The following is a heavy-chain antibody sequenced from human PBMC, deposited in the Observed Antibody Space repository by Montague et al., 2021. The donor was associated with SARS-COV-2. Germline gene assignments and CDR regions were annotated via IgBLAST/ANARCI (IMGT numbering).Heavy chain of an antibody. CDR1: GFTFSSYS. CDR3: ARDPYYDILTGYYNY. D-gene: IGHD3-9*01. V-gene: IGHV3-21*01. CDR2: ISSSSSYI. J-gene: IGHJ4*02. Sequence: SLRLSCEASGFTFSSYSMNWVRQAPGKGLEWVSSISSSSSYIYYADSVKGRFTISRDNAKNSLYLQMNSLRAEDTAVYYCARDPYYDILTGYYNYWGQGTLVTVSS.